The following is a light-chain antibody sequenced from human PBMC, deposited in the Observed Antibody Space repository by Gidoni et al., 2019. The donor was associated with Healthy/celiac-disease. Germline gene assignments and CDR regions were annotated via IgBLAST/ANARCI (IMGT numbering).Light chain of an antibody. V-gene: IGKV4-1*01. CDR2: WAS. CDR3: QQYYSTPFT. J-gene: IGKJ3*01. Sequence: DIVMTQSPDSLAVSLGERATIHCKSSQSVLYSSNNKNYLAWYQQKPGQPPKLLIYWASTRESGGPDRFSGSGSGTDFTLTISSLQAEDVAVYYCQQYYSTPFTFGPGTKVEIK. CDR1: QSVLYSSNNKNY.